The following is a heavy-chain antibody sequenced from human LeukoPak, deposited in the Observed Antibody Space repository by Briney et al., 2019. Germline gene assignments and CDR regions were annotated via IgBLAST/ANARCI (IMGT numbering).Heavy chain of an antibody. V-gene: IGHV3-21*01. Sequence: GGSLRLSCAASGSTFSSCSMNWVRQAPGKGREWVSFISSSSTYIYYADSVKGRFTISRVDAKNSLYLKMSSLRADDTAVYYCARDRVVSGRFGEVASWGQGTLVTVSS. CDR3: ARDRVVSGRFGEVAS. CDR2: ISSSSTYI. D-gene: IGHD3-10*01. J-gene: IGHJ5*01. CDR1: GSTFSSCS.